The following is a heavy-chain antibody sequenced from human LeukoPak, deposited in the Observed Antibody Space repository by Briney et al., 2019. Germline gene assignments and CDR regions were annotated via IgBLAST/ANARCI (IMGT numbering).Heavy chain of an antibody. CDR3: ARVLVGFGDLYYFDY. V-gene: IGHV4-59*01. J-gene: IGHJ4*02. CDR2: IYHSGSN. D-gene: IGHD3-10*01. CDR1: GGSISSDY. Sequence: TSETLSLTCTVYGGSISSDYWSWIRQPPGKGLEWIGYIYHSGSNNYNPSLKSRVTISVDTSKNQFSLKLTSVTAADTAVYYCARVLVGFGDLYYFDYWGQGTLVTVSS.